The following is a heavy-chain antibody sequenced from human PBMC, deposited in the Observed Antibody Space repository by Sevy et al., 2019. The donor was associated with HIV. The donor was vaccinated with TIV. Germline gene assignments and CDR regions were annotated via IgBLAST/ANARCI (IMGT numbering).Heavy chain of an antibody. CDR2: MSGSGGST. V-gene: IGHV3-23*01. CDR1: GFTFSSYA. D-gene: IGHD2-2*01. CDR3: ASPIIVVVPAAPTFDY. J-gene: IGHJ4*02. Sequence: GGSLRLSCAASGFTFSSYAMSWVRQAPGKGLEWVSAMSGSGGSTYYADSVKGRFTISRDNSKNTLYLPMNSLRAEDTAVYYCASPIIVVVPAAPTFDYWGQGTLATVSS.